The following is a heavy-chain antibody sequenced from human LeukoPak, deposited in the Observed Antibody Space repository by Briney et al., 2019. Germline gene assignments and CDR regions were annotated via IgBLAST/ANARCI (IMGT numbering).Heavy chain of an antibody. CDR2: IFYSGST. V-gene: IGHV4-39*01. CDR1: GGSISTSSYY. D-gene: IGHD3-22*01. CDR3: ARRDDSSGYHKIFDY. Sequence: SETLSLTCTVSGGSISTSSYYWGWVRQPPGKGLDWIGNIFYSGSTYYSPSLKSRVTISIDTSKNQFYLKLSSLTAADTAVYYCARRDDSSGYHKIFDYWGPGTLVTVSS. J-gene: IGHJ4*02.